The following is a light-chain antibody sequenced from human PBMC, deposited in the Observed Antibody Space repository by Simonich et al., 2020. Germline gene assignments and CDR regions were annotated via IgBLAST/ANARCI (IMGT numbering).Light chain of an antibody. CDR3: QQYYSTPYT. Sequence: DIVMTQSPDSLSVSLGASATINCKSSQRVLYSSNNKNYLAWYQQKPGQHPKLLIYWASTREAGVPDRFSGSGSGTDFTLTISSLQAEDVAVYYCQQYYSTPYTFGQGTKLEIK. V-gene: IGKV4-1*01. CDR1: QRVLYSSNNKNY. J-gene: IGKJ2*01. CDR2: WAS.